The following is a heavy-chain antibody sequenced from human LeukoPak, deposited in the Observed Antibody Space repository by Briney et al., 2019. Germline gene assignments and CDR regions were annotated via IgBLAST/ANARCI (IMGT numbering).Heavy chain of an antibody. Sequence: SETLSLTCTVSGGSVTSSSFYWGWLRQPPGRGLEWIGTMYYSGSTYYSPSLKSRVTLFTDPSKNHFSLKVNSVTASDTAVYYCVRGGSFEAFDIWGQGTMVTVSS. CDR2: MYYSGST. CDR3: VRGGSFEAFDI. CDR1: GGSVTSSSFY. V-gene: IGHV4-39*02. D-gene: IGHD1-26*01. J-gene: IGHJ3*02.